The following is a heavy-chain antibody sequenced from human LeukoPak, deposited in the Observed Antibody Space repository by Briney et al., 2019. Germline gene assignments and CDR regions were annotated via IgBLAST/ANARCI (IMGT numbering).Heavy chain of an antibody. V-gene: IGHV3-21*01. CDR1: GFTFSSYT. Sequence: GGSLRLSCAASGFTFSSYTMHWIRQAPGKGLEWVSSISGSNSYIFYADSVKGRFTVSRDNAKDSLYLQMNSLRAEDTAVYYCARDGYSSGYYNWGQGTLVTVSS. CDR2: ISGSNSYI. D-gene: IGHD3-22*01. J-gene: IGHJ4*02. CDR3: ARDGYSSGYYN.